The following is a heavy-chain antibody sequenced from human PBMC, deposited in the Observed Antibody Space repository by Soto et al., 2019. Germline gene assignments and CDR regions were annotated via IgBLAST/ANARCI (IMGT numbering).Heavy chain of an antibody. CDR2: INPKSGDT. CDR3: AYGGVAPGFAH. Sequence: QVQLVQSGAEVKKPGASVKVSCKASGYTFAGYYIHWVRQAPGQGPEGMAWINPKSGDTNFAQNFQGRVTMTRDTCISTGYMELNRLTSEETAEYYCAYGGVAPGFAHWGQGALLTVSS. V-gene: IGHV1-2*02. J-gene: IGHJ4*02. CDR1: GYTFAGYY. D-gene: IGHD2-2*01.